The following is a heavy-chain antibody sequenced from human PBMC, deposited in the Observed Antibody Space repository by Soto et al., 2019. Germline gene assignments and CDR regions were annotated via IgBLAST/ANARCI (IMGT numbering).Heavy chain of an antibody. J-gene: IGHJ4*02. Sequence: SETLSLTCTASGGSISICDYYWSWIRQPPGKGLEWIGYIYYSGSTYYNPSLKSRVTISVDTSKNQFSLKLSSVTAADTAVYYCARSPGPYCSSTSCYSPSGIERITGTRRRYYFDYWGQGTLVTVSS. D-gene: IGHD2-2*02. CDR1: GGSISICDYY. CDR3: ARSPGPYCSSTSCYSPSGIERITGTRRRYYFDY. V-gene: IGHV4-30-4*01. CDR2: IYYSGST.